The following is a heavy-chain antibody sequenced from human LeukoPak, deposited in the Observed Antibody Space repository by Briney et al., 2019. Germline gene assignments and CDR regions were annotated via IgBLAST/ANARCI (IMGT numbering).Heavy chain of an antibody. V-gene: IGHV3-66*01. CDR1: GFTVSSNY. CDR3: ARVESFGEVDY. CDR2: IYSGGST. Sequence: PGGSLRLSCAASGFTVSSNYMSWVRQAPGKGLEWVSVIYSGGSTYYADSVKGRFTISRDNSKNTLYLQMNSLRAEDTAVYYYARVESFGEVDYWGQGTLVTVSS. D-gene: IGHD3-10*01. J-gene: IGHJ4*02.